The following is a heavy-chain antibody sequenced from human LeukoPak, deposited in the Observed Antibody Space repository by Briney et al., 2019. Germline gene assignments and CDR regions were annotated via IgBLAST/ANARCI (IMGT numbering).Heavy chain of an antibody. Sequence: ETLSLTCTVSGGSISSYYWSWVRQAPGKGLEWVANIKQDGSEKYYVDSVKGRFTISRDNAKNSLYLQMNSLRAEDTAVYYCARVSWPYYFDYWGQGTLVTVSS. D-gene: IGHD5/OR15-5a*01. CDR3: ARVSWPYYFDY. J-gene: IGHJ4*02. CDR1: GGSISSYY. V-gene: IGHV3-7*01. CDR2: IKQDGSEK.